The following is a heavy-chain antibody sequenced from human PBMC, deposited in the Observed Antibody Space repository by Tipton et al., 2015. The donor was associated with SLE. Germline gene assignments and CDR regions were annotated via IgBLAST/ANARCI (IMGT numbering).Heavy chain of an antibody. J-gene: IGHJ6*02. V-gene: IGHV4-59*01. CDR1: GGSISSYY. D-gene: IGHD3-9*01. Sequence: TLSPTCTVSGGSISSYYWSWIRQPPGKGLEWIGYIYYSGSTNYNPSLKSRVTISVDTSKNQFSLKLSSVTAADTAVYYCAREQPYRYYDILTGYYNDGMDVWGQGTTVTVSS. CDR3: AREQPYRYYDILTGYYNDGMDV. CDR2: IYYSGST.